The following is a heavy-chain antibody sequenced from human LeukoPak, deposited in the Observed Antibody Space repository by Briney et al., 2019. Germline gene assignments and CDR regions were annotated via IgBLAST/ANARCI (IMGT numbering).Heavy chain of an antibody. D-gene: IGHD3-3*01. Sequence: PGGSLRLSCAASGFTFSSYAMSWVRQAPGKGLEWVSAISGSGGSTYYADSVKGRFTISRDNSKNTLYLQMNSLRAEDTAVYYCANILIAYYDFWSGQYFQHWGQGTLVTVSS. CDR2: ISGSGGST. CDR1: GFTFSSYA. V-gene: IGHV3-23*01. CDR3: ANILIAYYDFWSGQYFQH. J-gene: IGHJ1*01.